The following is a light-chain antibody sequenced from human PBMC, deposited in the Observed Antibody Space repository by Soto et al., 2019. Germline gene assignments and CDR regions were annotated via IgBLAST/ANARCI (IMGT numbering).Light chain of an antibody. CDR3: GTWDNSLSAWV. CDR2: DNS. J-gene: IGLJ2*01. CDR1: SANIGTHY. Sequence: HSALTQPPSVSAAPGQKVTISCSVSSANIGTHYVSWYQLGPGTAPKLLIYDNSKRPSGIPDRFSGSMSGTSDTLGITGLQTGDEADYYCGTWDNSLSAWVFGGGTKVTVL. V-gene: IGLV1-51*01.